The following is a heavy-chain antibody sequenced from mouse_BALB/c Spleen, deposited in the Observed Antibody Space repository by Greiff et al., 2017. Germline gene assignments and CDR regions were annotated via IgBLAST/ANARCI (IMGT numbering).Heavy chain of an antibody. D-gene: IGHD1-1*01. J-gene: IGHJ1*01. Sequence: EVKVVESGPDLVKPSQSLSLTCTVTGYSITSGYSWHWIRQFPGNKLEWMGYIHYSGSTNYNPSLKSRISITRDTSKNQFFLQLNSVTTEDTATYYCARWGTTVVPSYWYFDVWGAGTTVTVSS. CDR3: ARWGTTVVPSYWYFDV. CDR2: IHYSGST. V-gene: IGHV3-1*02. CDR1: GYSITSGYS.